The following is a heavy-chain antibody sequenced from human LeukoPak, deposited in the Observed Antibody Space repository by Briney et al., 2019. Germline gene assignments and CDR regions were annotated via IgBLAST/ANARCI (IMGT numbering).Heavy chain of an antibody. CDR3: ARLPRGKYFFDY. CDR1: GYPFSIYY. J-gene: IGHJ4*02. D-gene: IGHD3-10*01. V-gene: IGHV1-46*01. Sequence: VASVKVSCRASGYPFSIYYIHWVRQAPGQRLEWMGIINPSDGDSVYAEKFRGRVNMTRDTSTSTVYMELSSLRGDDTAEYFCARLPRGKYFFDYWGQGTLVTVSS. CDR2: INPSDGDS.